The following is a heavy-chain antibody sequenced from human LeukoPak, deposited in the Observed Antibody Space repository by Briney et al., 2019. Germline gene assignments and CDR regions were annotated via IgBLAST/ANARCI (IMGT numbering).Heavy chain of an antibody. CDR3: ARTYGSGSYLHWFDP. CDR2: IYHSGST. V-gene: IGHV4-4*02. CDR1: GGSISSSNW. J-gene: IGHJ5*02. Sequence: SETLSLTCAVSGGSISSSNWWSWVRQPPGKGLEWIGEIYHSGSTNYNPSLKSRVTISVDKSKNQFSLKLSSVTAADTAVYYCARTYGSGSYLHWFDPWGQGTLVTVSP. D-gene: IGHD3-10*01.